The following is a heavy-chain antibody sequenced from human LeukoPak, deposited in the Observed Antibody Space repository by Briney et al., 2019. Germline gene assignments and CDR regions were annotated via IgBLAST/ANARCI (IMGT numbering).Heavy chain of an antibody. Sequence: GGSLRLSCAASGFTLRTYDMNWVRQAPGKGLEWVAAISGRGDNTYYVDSVKGRFTISRDNSRNTLYLHLNSLRAEDTAIHYCTRGRRGVFNDAFDIWGQGTVVTVSS. D-gene: IGHD3-10*01. V-gene: IGHV3-23*01. J-gene: IGHJ3*02. CDR1: GFTLRTYD. CDR2: ISGRGDNT. CDR3: TRGRRGVFNDAFDI.